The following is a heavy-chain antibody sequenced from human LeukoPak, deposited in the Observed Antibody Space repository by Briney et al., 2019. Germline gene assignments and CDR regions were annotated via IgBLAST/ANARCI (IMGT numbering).Heavy chain of an antibody. CDR3: ARQYTIAVADYYYYYYMDV. V-gene: IGHV1-18*01. J-gene: IGHJ6*03. CDR1: SYTFTRYG. D-gene: IGHD6-19*01. Sequence: ASVKVSCKASSYTFTRYGISWVRQAPGQGLEWMGWISGYNGNTNYAQKFQGRVSMTADTSTSTAYMELRSLRSDDTAVYYCARQYTIAVADYYYYYYMDVWGKGTTVTVSS. CDR2: ISGYNGNT.